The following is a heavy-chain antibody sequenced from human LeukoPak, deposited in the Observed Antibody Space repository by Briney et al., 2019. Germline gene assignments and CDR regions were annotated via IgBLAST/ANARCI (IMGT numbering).Heavy chain of an antibody. CDR3: ARDLSGVTGYTYGRGIDY. CDR1: GFTFSSYA. Sequence: QPGGSLRLSCAASGFTFSSYAMSWVRQAPGKGLEWVSTISNSGGTTYYADSVKGRFTISRDDSENTLYLQMNSLRAEDTAVYYCARDLSGVTGYTYGRGIDYWGQGTLVTVSS. V-gene: IGHV3-23*01. J-gene: IGHJ4*02. CDR2: ISNSGGTT. D-gene: IGHD5-18*01.